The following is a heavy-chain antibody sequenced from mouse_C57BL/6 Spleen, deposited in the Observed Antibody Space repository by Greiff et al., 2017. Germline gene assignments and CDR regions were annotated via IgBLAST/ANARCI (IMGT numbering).Heavy chain of an antibody. CDR1: GYTFTSYW. CDR3: AREEIYYDYLFAY. Sequence: QVQLQQPGAELVKPGASVKLSCKASGYTFTSYWMHWVKQRPGRGLEWIGRIDPTSGGTKYNEKFKSKATLTVDKTSSTAYMQLSSLTSEDSAVYYCAREEIYYDYLFAYWGQGTLVTVSA. CDR2: IDPTSGGT. D-gene: IGHD2-4*01. J-gene: IGHJ3*01. V-gene: IGHV1-72*01.